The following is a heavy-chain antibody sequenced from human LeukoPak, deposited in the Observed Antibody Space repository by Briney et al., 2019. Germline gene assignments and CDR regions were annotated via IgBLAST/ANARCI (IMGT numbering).Heavy chain of an antibody. Sequence: GASVKVSCKASGYTFTSYYIHWVRQAPGQGLEWMGMINPSRRSTSYAQKFQGGLTMTRDTSTSTVYMELSSLRSEDMAVYYCARDRSGSYPAPTFDYWGQGTMVAVSS. CDR2: INPSRRST. CDR1: GYTFTSYY. J-gene: IGHJ4*02. CDR3: ARDRSGSYPAPTFDY. D-gene: IGHD1-26*01. V-gene: IGHV1-46*01.